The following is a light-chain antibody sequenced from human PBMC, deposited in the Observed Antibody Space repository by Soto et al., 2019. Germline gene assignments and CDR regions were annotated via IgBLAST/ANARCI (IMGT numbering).Light chain of an antibody. CDR2: DGS. CDR1: QGVSSA. CDR3: QHFQRGPFT. Sequence: AIQLTQSPSSLSASVGDRVTITCRASQGVSSALAWYQQKPGKPPKVLIYDGSSLQSGVPLRFRGSGSGTEFTLTITGLQPEDFGTYYCQHFQRGPFTYGPGTRLEIK. J-gene: IGKJ5*01. V-gene: IGKV1-13*02.